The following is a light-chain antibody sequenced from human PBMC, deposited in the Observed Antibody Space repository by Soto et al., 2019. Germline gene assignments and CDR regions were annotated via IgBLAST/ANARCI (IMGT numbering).Light chain of an antibody. CDR2: NNN. J-gene: IGLJ1*01. CDR3: AAWDGSLSGRFV. V-gene: IGLV1-47*02. CDR1: SSNIGSNS. Sequence: QSVLTQPPSASGTPGQRVTMSCSGSSSNIGSNSVYWYQQLPGTAPKLLIYNNNHRPAGVPDRFSGSKSGTSGSLAISWLRSEDEADYFCAAWDGSLSGRFVFGTGTKLTVL.